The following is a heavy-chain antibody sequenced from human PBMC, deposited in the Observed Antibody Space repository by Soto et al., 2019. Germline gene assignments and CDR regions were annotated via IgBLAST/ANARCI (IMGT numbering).Heavy chain of an antibody. V-gene: IGHV1-18*01. J-gene: IGHJ5*02. D-gene: IGHD1-26*01. CDR2: ISAYNGNT. CDR1: GYTFTSYG. Sequence: QVQLVQSGAEVKKPGASVKVSCKASGYTFTSYGISWVRQAPGQGLERMGWISAYNGNTNYAQKLQGRVTMTTHTSTSTAYIELRSLRSDDTAVYYCARYLFGVVEATSSFDPWGQGTLVTVSS. CDR3: ARYLFGVVEATSSFDP.